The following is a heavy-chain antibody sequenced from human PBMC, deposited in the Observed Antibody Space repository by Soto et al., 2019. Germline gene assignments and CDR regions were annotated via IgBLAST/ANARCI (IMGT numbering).Heavy chain of an antibody. V-gene: IGHV1-8*01. CDR2: MNPNSANT. CDR1: GYTFTSYD. CDR3: ARGGGRGKDV. J-gene: IGHJ6*02. D-gene: IGHD3-16*01. Sequence: QVQLVQSGAEVKKPGASVKVSCKASGYTFTSYDINWVRQATGQGLEWMGWMNPNSANTGYAQKFQGRVPRTRNTSLSTAHMEPSSPRSEETAVYFFARGGGRGKDVWGQGTTVTVSS.